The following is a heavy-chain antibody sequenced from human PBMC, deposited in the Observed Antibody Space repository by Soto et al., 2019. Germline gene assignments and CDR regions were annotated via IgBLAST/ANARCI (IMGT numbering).Heavy chain of an antibody. Sequence: EVQLLESGGGLVQPGGSLRLSCAASGFTFSDHYMDWVRQAPGKGLEWVGRIKNKANSYTTQYAASVTGRFTISRDDSKNLLFRQMNSLKSDDTAIYYCARVRLGAPTRHFDYWGQGALVTVSS. CDR3: ARVRLGAPTRHFDY. CDR1: GFTFSDHY. J-gene: IGHJ4*02. V-gene: IGHV3-72*01. CDR2: IKNKANSYTT.